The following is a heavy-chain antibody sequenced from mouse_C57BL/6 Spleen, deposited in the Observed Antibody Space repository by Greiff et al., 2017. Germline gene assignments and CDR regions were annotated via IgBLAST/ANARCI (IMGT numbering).Heavy chain of an antibody. J-gene: IGHJ2*03. D-gene: IGHD2-3*01. CDR3: ARETEWLLYLDE. CDR2: VHPISSST. CDR1: GYTFTSYW. V-gene: IGHV1-64*01. Sequence: VQLQQSGAELVKPGASVKLSCKASGYTFTSYWMHWVKQRPGQGLEWIGNVHPISSSTNYNEKFKSKATLTVDKSSSTAYMQRSSLASEDSAVYDCARETEWLLYLDEWGQGTGVAVSS.